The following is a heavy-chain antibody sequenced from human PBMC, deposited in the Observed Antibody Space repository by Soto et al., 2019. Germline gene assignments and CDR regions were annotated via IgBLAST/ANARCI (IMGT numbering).Heavy chain of an antibody. J-gene: IGHJ2*01. CDR2: ISGSGGSI. Sequence: EVQLLESGGGLVQPGGSLRLSCVASGFTFSIYAMSWVRQAPGKGLEWVSAISGSGGSIFFATSVKGRFTISRDNSKDTMYLQMNSLRAEDTGVDYWAITPNRGGACRAGTFRFVDLWGRGTLVTVSS. V-gene: IGHV3-23*01. CDR3: AITPNRGGACRAGTFRFVDL. CDR1: GFTFSIYA. D-gene: IGHD2-21*02.